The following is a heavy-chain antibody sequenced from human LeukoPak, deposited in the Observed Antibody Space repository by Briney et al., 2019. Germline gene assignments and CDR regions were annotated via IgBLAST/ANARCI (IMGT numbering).Heavy chain of an antibody. V-gene: IGHV3-23*01. D-gene: IGHD4-17*01. CDR3: AREGTTVTTVDY. Sequence: GGSLRLSCAASGFTFSNYAMTWVRQAPGKGLEWVSSISGGGGTTYHADSVKGRFTISRDNAKNSLYLQMNSLRAEDTAVYYCAREGTTVTTVDYWGQGTLVTVSS. CDR1: GFTFSNYA. J-gene: IGHJ4*02. CDR2: ISGGGGTT.